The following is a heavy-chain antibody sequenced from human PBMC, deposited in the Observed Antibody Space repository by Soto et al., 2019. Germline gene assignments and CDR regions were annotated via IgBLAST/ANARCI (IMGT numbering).Heavy chain of an antibody. CDR1: GFSLNTSGVC. D-gene: IGHD3-22*01. CDR2: IDYDGDE. CDR3: ARILLHSYDGGGHSH. Sequence: SGPTLVNPTQTLTLTCTFSGFSLNTSGVCVTWIRQPPGKALEWLARIDYDGDEFYSTSLRTRLTISKDTSQNQVVLTMTNMGPLDTATYYCARILLHSYDGGGHSHWGPGTLVTVSS. V-gene: IGHV2-70*17. J-gene: IGHJ4*02.